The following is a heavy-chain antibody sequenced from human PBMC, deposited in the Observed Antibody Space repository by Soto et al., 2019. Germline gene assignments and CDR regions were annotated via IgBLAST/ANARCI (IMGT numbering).Heavy chain of an antibody. Sequence: PRGSLRHCCVSSGYTFSSYIMTPLPQAPGKGPEWLSYISGNNANICYADSVRGRFTISRDNAKSSLFLQMDSLSDEATAVYYCASQVYTVVTPIDLWGQGTLVTVSS. V-gene: IGHV3-48*02. D-gene: IGHD2-21*02. J-gene: IGHJ5*02. CDR3: ASQVYTVVTPIDL. CDR1: GYTFSSYI. CDR2: ISGNNANI.